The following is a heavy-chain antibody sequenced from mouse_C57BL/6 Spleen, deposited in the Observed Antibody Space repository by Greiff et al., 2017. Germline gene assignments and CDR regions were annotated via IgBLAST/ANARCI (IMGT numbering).Heavy chain of an antibody. Sequence: VQLQQSGAELVKPGASVKLSCTASGFNINDYYMHWVKQTPEQGLEWIGRIGPEDGETKYAPKFQGKATITADTSSNTAYLQLSSLTSEDTAVYYCASGAYSPYFDYWGQGTTLTVSS. V-gene: IGHV14-2*01. D-gene: IGHD2-12*01. CDR1: GFNINDYY. CDR2: IGPEDGET. CDR3: ASGAYSPYFDY. J-gene: IGHJ2*01.